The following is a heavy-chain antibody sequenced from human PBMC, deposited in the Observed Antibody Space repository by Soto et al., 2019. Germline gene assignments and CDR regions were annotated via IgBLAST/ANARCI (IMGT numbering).Heavy chain of an antibody. D-gene: IGHD6-13*01. J-gene: IGHJ4*02. V-gene: IGHV1-69*12. CDR3: ASRAQYSSSWYRGFDY. CDR2: IIPIFDTA. Sequence: QVQLVQSGAEVKKPGSSVKVSCKASGGTFSSYAITWVRQAPGQGLEWMGGIIPIFDTANYAQKFQGRVTITAVEATSTAYMELSSLRSEDPAVYYCASRAQYSSSWYRGFDYWGQGTRVTVSS. CDR1: GGTFSSYA.